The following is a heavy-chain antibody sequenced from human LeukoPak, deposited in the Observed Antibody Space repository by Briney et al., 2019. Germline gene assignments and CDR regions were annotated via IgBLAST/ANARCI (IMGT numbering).Heavy chain of an antibody. J-gene: IGHJ5*01. D-gene: IGHD3-22*01. CDR1: GFIFSSYI. CDR3: ARVSDSTPDEGS. CDR2: ISPSGSHK. Sequence: TGGSLRLSCAASGFIFSSYIMNWVRQAPGKGLEWVSSISPSGSHKYYVDSVKGRFTISRDNAKNSVSLQMNSLRAEDTAVYYCARVSDSTPDEGSWGQGTLVTVSS. V-gene: IGHV3-21*01.